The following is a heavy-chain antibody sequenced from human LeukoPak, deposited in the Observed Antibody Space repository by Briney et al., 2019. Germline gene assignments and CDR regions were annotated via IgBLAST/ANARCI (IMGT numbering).Heavy chain of an antibody. J-gene: IGHJ4*02. V-gene: IGHV3-23*01. CDR3: AKLPTYDFWSGSLEGFDY. D-gene: IGHD3-3*01. CDR1: GFTFDDYA. CDR2: ISGSGGST. Sequence: PGGSLRLSCAASGFTFDDYAMHWVRQAPGKGLEWVSAISGSGGSTYYADSVKGRFTISRDNSKNTLYLQMNSLRAEDTAVYYCAKLPTYDFWSGSLEGFDYWGQGTLVTVSS.